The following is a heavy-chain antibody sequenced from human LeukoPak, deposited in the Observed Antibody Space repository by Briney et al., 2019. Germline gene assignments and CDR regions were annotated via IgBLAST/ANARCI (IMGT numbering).Heavy chain of an antibody. V-gene: IGHV4-31*03. J-gene: IGHJ4*02. Sequence: PSETLSLTCTVSGGSISSGGYYWSWIRQHPGKGLEWIGYIYYSGSTYYNPSLKSRVTISVDTSKNQFSLKLSSVTAADTAVYYCARGPRPYYGSGNDYWGQGTLVTVSS. CDR2: IYYSGST. CDR3: ARGPRPYYGSGNDY. D-gene: IGHD3-10*01. CDR1: GGSISSGGYY.